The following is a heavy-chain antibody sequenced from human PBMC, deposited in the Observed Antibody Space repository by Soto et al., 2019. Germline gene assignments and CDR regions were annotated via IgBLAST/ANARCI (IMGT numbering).Heavy chain of an antibody. D-gene: IGHD2-15*01. V-gene: IGHV3-30*04. Sequence: QVQLVESGGGVVQPGRSLRLSCAASGFTFTTYAIHWVRQAPGKGLEWVAVISNDGRGKYYADSVKGRFTISRDNSKNTLYLQMNSLRSDDTAVYYCARDQCFGGGRSCYSFDFWGQGTLVTVSS. CDR3: ARDQCFGGGRSCYSFDF. CDR2: ISNDGRGK. CDR1: GFTFTTYA. J-gene: IGHJ4*02.